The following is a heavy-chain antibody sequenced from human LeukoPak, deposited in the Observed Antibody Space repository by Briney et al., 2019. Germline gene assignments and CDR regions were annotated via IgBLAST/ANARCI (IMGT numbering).Heavy chain of an antibody. CDR1: GGSISSYY. J-gene: IGHJ5*02. V-gene: IGHV4-59*01. CDR3: ARGAYCSSTSCYISWFDP. Sequence: SETLSLTCTVSGGSISSYYWSWIRQPPGKGLEWIGYIYYSGSTNYNPSLKSRVTIPVDTSKNQFSLKLSSVTAADTAVYYCARGAYCSSTSCYISWFDPWGQGTLVTVSS. CDR2: IYYSGST. D-gene: IGHD2-2*02.